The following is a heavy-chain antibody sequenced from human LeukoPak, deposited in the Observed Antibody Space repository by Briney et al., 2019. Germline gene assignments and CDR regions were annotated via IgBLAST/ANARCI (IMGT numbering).Heavy chain of an antibody. CDR2: INPNSGGT. CDR3: AISYSSGWYEYYFDY. D-gene: IGHD6-19*01. Sequence: EASVKVSCKASGYTFTGYYMHWVRQAPGQGLEWMGWINPNSGGTNYAQMFQGRVTMTRDTSISTAYMELSRLRSDDTAVYFCAISYSSGWYEYYFDYWGQGTLVTVSS. J-gene: IGHJ4*02. CDR1: GYTFTGYY. V-gene: IGHV1-2*02.